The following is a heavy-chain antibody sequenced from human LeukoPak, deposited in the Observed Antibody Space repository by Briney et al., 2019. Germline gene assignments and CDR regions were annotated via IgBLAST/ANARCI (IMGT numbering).Heavy chain of an antibody. J-gene: IGHJ4*02. CDR2: ISYDGSNK. CDR3: ARLYYYDSSTLY. D-gene: IGHD3-22*01. Sequence: PGRSLRLSCAASGFTFSSYAMHWVRQAPGKGLEWVAVISYDGSNKYYADSVKGRFTISRDNSKNTLYLQMNSLRAEDTAVYYCARLYYYDSSTLYWGQGTLVTVSS. CDR1: GFTFSSYA. V-gene: IGHV3-30-3*01.